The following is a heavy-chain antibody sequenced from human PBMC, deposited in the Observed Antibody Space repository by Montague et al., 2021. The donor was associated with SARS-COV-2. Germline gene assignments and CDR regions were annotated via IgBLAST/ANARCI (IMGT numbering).Heavy chain of an antibody. J-gene: IGHJ6*02. CDR2: IYYSGST. CDR1: GGSISSGGYY. V-gene: IGHV4-31*03. CDR3: ARDRGYFDWLFHSDYYYGVDV. Sequence: TLSLTCTVSGGSISSGGYYWSWIRQHPGKGLEWIGYIYYSGSTYYNPSLKSRVTISVDTSKNQFSLKLSSVTAADTAVYYCARDRGYFDWLFHSDYYYGVDVWGQGTTVTVSS. D-gene: IGHD3-9*01.